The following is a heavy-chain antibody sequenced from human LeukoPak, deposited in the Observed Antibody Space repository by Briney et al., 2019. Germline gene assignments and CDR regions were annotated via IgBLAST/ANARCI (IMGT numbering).Heavy chain of an antibody. V-gene: IGHV4-30-2*01. D-gene: IGHD2-2*01. Sequence: NPSQTLSLACTVSGGSISSGGYYWSWIRQPPGKGLEWIGYIYHSGSTYYNPSLKSRVTISVDRSKNQFSLKLSSVTAADTAVYYCARGSVVPAAFDYWGQGTLVTVSS. J-gene: IGHJ4*02. CDR1: GGSISSGGYY. CDR3: ARGSVVPAAFDY. CDR2: IYHSGST.